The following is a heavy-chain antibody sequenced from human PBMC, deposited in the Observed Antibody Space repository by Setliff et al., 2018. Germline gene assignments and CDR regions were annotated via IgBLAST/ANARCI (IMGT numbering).Heavy chain of an antibody. CDR1: GFRFTSFG. V-gene: IGHV1-18*01. D-gene: IGHD3-16*01. CDR3: TRSRGPRVVLAADFDF. CDR2: ISPYSGET. Sequence: GASVKVSCKTSGFRFTSFGFSWVRRAPGQGLEWMGWISPYSGETNYAQKFQDRLTVTADTSSKTTYMELRSLTSDDTAVYFCTRSRGPRVVLAADFDFWGQGTLVTVS. J-gene: IGHJ4*02.